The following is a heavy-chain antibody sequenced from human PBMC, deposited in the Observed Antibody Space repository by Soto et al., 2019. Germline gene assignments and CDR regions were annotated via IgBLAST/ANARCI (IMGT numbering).Heavy chain of an antibody. J-gene: IGHJ3*01. CDR1: GFTFSSYA. D-gene: IGHD6-19*01. Sequence: EVQLLESGGGLVQPGGSLRLSCAASGFTFSSYAMSWVRQAPGKGLEWVSAISGSGGSTYYADSVKGRFTISRDNSKHTRYLTLNILRAEDSAVYYCTASSGWYNAFDLWGQGTMVTVSS. V-gene: IGHV3-23*01. CDR3: TASSGWYNAFDL. CDR2: ISGSGGST.